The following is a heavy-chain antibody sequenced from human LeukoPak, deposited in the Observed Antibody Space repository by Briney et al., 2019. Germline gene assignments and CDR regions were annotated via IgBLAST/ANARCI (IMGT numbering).Heavy chain of an antibody. Sequence: SETLSLTCAVYGGSFSGYYWSWIRQSPGKGLEWIGEINHRGSTKYNPSLKSRVTISVDTPKNQFSLKLSSVTAADTAVYYCARHGDYGGLRDWGQGTLVTVSS. J-gene: IGHJ4*02. CDR2: INHRGST. V-gene: IGHV4-34*01. D-gene: IGHD4-17*01. CDR3: ARHGDYGGLRD. CDR1: GGSFSGYY.